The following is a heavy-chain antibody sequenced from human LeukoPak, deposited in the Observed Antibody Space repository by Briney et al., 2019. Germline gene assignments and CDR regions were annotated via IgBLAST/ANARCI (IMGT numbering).Heavy chain of an antibody. CDR2: IIPILGIA. V-gene: IGHV1-69*04. CDR1: GGTFSSYA. Sequence: GASVKVSCKASGGTFSSYAISWVRQAPGQGLEWMGRIIPILGIANYAQKFQGRVTITADKSTSTAYMGLSSLRSEDTAVYYCARDPSPDFWSGYYVWFDYWGQGTLVTVSS. J-gene: IGHJ4*02. CDR3: ARDPSPDFWSGYYVWFDY. D-gene: IGHD3-3*01.